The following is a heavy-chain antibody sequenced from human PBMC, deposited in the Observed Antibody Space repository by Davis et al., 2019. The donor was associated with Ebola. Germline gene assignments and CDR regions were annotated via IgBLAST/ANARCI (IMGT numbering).Heavy chain of an antibody. D-gene: IGHD5-24*01. Sequence: GESLKISCAASGFTFSSYSMNWVRQAPGKGLEWVSYISSSSSTIYYADSVKGRFTISRDNAKNSLYLQMNSLRAEDTAVYYCARDRDGYNLPPFDYWGQGTLVTVSS. J-gene: IGHJ4*02. CDR2: ISSSSSTI. CDR1: GFTFSSYS. CDR3: ARDRDGYNLPPFDY. V-gene: IGHV3-48*01.